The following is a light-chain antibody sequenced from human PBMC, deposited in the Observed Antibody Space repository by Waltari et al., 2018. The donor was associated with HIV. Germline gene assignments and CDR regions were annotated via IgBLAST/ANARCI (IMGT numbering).Light chain of an antibody. Sequence: DIVMTQSPISLAVTPGEPASISCRSSQSLLHNNGKTYLEWYLQKPGQSAQLLIYLVSNRASGFPDRFSGSGSGTDFTLKIRRVEAEDVGVYYCMQVLQIPPSFGQGTKLEIK. CDR1: QSLLHNNGKTY. CDR2: LVS. CDR3: MQVLQIPPS. V-gene: IGKV2-28*01. J-gene: IGKJ2*03.